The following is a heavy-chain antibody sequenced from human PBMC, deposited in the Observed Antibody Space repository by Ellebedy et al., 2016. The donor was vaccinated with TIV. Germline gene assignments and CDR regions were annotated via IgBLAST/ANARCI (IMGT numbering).Heavy chain of an antibody. V-gene: IGHV1-18*01. J-gene: IGHJ4*02. Sequence: ASVKVSXXASGGTFNNYAINWVRQAPGQGLEWMGWISGFNGDTNFAQQFQGRVTLTTDTSTSTAYMELRSLRPDDTAVYFCARVLVTAQSDYWGQGTLVTVSS. D-gene: IGHD2-21*02. CDR2: ISGFNGDT. CDR3: ARVLVTAQSDY. CDR1: GGTFNNYA.